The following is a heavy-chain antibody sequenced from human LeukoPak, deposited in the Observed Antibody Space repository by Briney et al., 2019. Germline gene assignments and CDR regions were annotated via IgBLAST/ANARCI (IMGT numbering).Heavy chain of an antibody. Sequence: GGSLRLSCAASGFTFSSYTMNWVRQPPGKGLEWVSNIGTSSTTIYYADSVKGRFTISRDNAKNSLYLQMNGLKVEDTAIYYCARDNWVDCWGQGALVTVSS. J-gene: IGHJ5*01. CDR1: GFTFSSYT. V-gene: IGHV3-48*04. CDR2: IGTSSTTI. CDR3: ARDNWVDC.